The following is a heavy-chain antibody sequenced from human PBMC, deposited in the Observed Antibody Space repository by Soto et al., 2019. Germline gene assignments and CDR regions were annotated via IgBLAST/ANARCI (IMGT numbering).Heavy chain of an antibody. V-gene: IGHV1-69*13. D-gene: IGHD4-17*01. J-gene: IGHJ4*02. Sequence: ASVKVSCKASGGTFSSYAISWVRQAPGQGLEWMGGIIPIFGTANYAQKFQGRVTITADESTSTAYMELSSLRSDDTAVYYCARGRYGDYTNYWGQGTLVTVSS. CDR3: ARGRYGDYTNY. CDR1: GGTFSSYA. CDR2: IIPIFGTA.